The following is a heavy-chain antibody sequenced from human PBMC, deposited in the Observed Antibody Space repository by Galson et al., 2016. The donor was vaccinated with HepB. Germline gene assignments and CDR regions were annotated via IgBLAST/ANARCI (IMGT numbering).Heavy chain of an antibody. V-gene: IGHV3-53*01. CDR1: GFTVSSTY. Sequence: SLRLSCAASGFTVSSTYMTCVRQAPGKGLAWVPPISYGGPPYYAESVKGRFTISRDNSNNILYLQMNSLRAEDTAVYYCVRAPALPAPSPWGQGTLVTVSS. CDR2: ISYGGPP. D-gene: IGHD2-2*02. CDR3: VRAPALPAPSP. J-gene: IGHJ5*02.